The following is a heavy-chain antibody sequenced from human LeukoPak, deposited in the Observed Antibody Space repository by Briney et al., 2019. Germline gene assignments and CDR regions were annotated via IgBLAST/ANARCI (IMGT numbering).Heavy chain of an antibody. Sequence: GGSLRLSCAASGLIFSTYDMHWVRQATGEGLEWVSGIGKGGDTYYLGSVKGRFTISRENAKNSLYLQMNSLRSGDTAVYYCARGGYSGFDVWGQGTVVTVSS. D-gene: IGHD5-12*01. J-gene: IGHJ3*01. V-gene: IGHV3-13*04. CDR1: GLIFSTYD. CDR3: ARGGYSGFDV. CDR2: IGKGGDT.